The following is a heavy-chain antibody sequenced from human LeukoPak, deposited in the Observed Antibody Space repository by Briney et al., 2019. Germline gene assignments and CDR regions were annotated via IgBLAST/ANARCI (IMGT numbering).Heavy chain of an antibody. CDR1: GGTFSSYA. Sequence: SVKVSCKASGGTFSSYAVSWVRQAPGQGLEWMGGIIPIFGTANYAQKFQGRVTITTDESTSTAYMELSSLRSDDTVVYYCARAPPHYYDSSGYPPTGPPDYWGQGTLVTVSS. V-gene: IGHV1-69*05. J-gene: IGHJ4*02. D-gene: IGHD3-22*01. CDR3: ARAPPHYYDSSGYPPTGPPDY. CDR2: IIPIFGTA.